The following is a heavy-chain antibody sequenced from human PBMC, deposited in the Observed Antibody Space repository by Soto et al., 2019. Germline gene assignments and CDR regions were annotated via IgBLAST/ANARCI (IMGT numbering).Heavy chain of an antibody. CDR3: SKGSCRSTSCYAARPYTWFDP. V-gene: IGHV3-23*01. D-gene: IGHD2-2*01. CDR2: ISGRGDST. J-gene: IGHJ5*02. CDR1: GFTFSSYD. Sequence: EVQLLESGGGLIQPGGSLRLSCAASGFTFSSYDMSWVRQAPGKGLEWVSAISGRGDSTYYADSVKGRFTISRDNSKNTLYLQVNSLRAEDTAIYYCSKGSCRSTSCYAARPYTWFDPWGQGTLVTVSS.